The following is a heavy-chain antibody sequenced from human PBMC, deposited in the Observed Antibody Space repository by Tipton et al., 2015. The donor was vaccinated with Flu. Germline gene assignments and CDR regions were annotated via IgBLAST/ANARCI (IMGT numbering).Heavy chain of an antibody. J-gene: IGHJ6*03. D-gene: IGHD5-18*01. Sequence: QLVQSGAEVKKPGASVKVSCKASGYTFTSYDINWVRQATGQGLEWMGWMNPNSGNTGYAQKFQGRVTMTRNTSISTAYLQWSSLKASDTAMYYCARGGTAMVTSYYYYYMDVWGKGTTVTVSS. CDR1: GYTFTSYD. CDR2: MNPNSGNT. CDR3: ARGGTAMVTSYYYYYMDV. V-gene: IGHV1-8*01.